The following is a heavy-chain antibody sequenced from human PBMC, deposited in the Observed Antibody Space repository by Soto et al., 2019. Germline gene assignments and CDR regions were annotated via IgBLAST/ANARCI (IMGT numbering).Heavy chain of an antibody. Sequence: GGSLRLPCAASGFTFSDYYMSWIRQAPGKGLEWLSYISSSSGYTNYADSGKGRFTISRDNAKNSLYLQMNSLRAEDTAVYYCAKEYGRLDYWGQGTLVTVSS. CDR2: ISSSSGYT. CDR1: GFTFSDYY. CDR3: AKEYGRLDY. J-gene: IGHJ4*02. D-gene: IGHD4-17*01. V-gene: IGHV3-11*06.